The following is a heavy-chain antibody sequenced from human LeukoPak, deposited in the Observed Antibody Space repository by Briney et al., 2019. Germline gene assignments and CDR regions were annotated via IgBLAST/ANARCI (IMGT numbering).Heavy chain of an antibody. CDR3: AREIWGTHDY. CDR1: SGSVNAYY. CDR2: VHHSGTT. D-gene: IGHD3-16*01. J-gene: IGHJ4*02. Sequence: SETLSLTCTVSSGSVNAYYWSWIRQPSGKGLEWIGYVHHSGTTKYNPSFTSRVTVSIDTSKNQFSLNLYSVTTADTAVYYCAREIWGTHDYWGQGTLVTVSS. V-gene: IGHV4-59*02.